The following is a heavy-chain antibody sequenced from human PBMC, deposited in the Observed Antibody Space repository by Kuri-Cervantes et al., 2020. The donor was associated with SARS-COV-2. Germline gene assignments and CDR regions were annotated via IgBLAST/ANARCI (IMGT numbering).Heavy chain of an antibody. J-gene: IGHJ4*02. CDR2: ISSSSSYI. Sequence: GESLKISCAASGFTFSSYSMNWVRQAPGKGLEWVSSISSSSSYIYYADSVKGRFTISRDNAKNSLYLQMNSPRAEDTAVYYCARDKDGIEEFDYWGQGTLVTVSS. D-gene: IGHD5-24*01. V-gene: IGHV3-21*01. CDR3: ARDKDGIEEFDY. CDR1: GFTFSSYS.